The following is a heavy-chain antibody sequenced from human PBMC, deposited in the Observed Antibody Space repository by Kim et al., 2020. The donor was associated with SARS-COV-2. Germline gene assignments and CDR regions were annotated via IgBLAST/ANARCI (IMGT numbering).Heavy chain of an antibody. CDR1: GFTFSSYG. V-gene: IGHV3-33*01. D-gene: IGHD3-22*01. J-gene: IGHJ6*02. Sequence: GGSLRLSCAASGFTFSSYGMHWVRQAPGKGLEWVAVIWYDGSNKYYADSVKGRFTISRDNSKNTLYLQMNSLRAEDTAVYYCARDPRGYYDSSGYYYYYYGMDVWGQGTTVTVSS. CDR3: ARDPRGYYDSSGYYYYYYGMDV. CDR2: IWYDGSNK.